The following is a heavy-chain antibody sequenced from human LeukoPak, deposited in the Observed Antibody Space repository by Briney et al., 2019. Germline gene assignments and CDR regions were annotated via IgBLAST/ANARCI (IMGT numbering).Heavy chain of an antibody. Sequence: ASVKVSCKAAGYTFTTYYIHWVRQAPGQGLEWRGIINPSGGGTTYAQNFQGRVTMTRDTSTGTVYMALSSLGSEDTAVYYCAREGPPVAGTSLDYWGQGTLVTVSS. CDR1: GYTFTTYY. CDR2: INPSGGGT. CDR3: AREGPPVAGTSLDY. D-gene: IGHD6-19*01. J-gene: IGHJ4*02. V-gene: IGHV1-46*01.